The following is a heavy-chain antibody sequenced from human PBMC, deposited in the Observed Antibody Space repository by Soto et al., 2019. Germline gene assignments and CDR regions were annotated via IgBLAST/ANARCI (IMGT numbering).Heavy chain of an antibody. CDR3: ARTYTGLGLRGLNWFGP. CDR2: IIPIFGTA. D-gene: IGHD3-10*01. CDR1: GGTFSSYA. J-gene: IGHJ5*02. V-gene: IGHV1-69*13. Sequence: ASVKVSCKASGGTFSSYAISWVRQAPGQGLEWMGGIIPIFGTANYAQKFQGRVTITADESTSTAYMELSSLRSEDTAVYYCARTYTGLGLRGLNWFGPWGQGTLVTVSS.